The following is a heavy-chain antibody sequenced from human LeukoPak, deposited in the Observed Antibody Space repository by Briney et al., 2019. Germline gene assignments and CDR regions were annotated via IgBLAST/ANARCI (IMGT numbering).Heavy chain of an antibody. CDR1: GGTFSSYT. CDR2: IIPILGIA. Sequence: SVKVSCKASGGTFSSYTISWVRQAPGQGLEWMGRIIPILGIANYAQKFQGRVTITADESTSTAYMELSSLRSEDTAVYYCARGVSLGYCSSTSCYRFDYWGQGTLVTVSS. D-gene: IGHD2-2*02. V-gene: IGHV1-69*02. J-gene: IGHJ4*02. CDR3: ARGVSLGYCSSTSCYRFDY.